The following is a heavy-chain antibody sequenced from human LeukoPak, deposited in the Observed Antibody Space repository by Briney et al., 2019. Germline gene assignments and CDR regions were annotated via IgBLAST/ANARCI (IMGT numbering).Heavy chain of an antibody. CDR2: INHSGST. J-gene: IGHJ4*02. CDR3: ARGVARSSKFHFSYYFDY. Sequence: SETLSLTCAVYGGSFSGYYWSWIRQPPGKGLGWIGEINHSGSTNYNPSLKSRVTISVDTSKNQFSLNLSSVTAADTAVYYCARGVARSSKFHFSYYFDYWGQGTLVTVSS. V-gene: IGHV4-34*01. CDR1: GGSFSGYY. D-gene: IGHD6-6*01.